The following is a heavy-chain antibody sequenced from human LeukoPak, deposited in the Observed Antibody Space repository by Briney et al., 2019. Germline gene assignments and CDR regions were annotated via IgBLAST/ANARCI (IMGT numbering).Heavy chain of an antibody. Sequence: GGSLRLSCAASGFTFSSYGMHWVRQAPGKGLEWVAFIRYDGSNKYYADSVKGRFTISRDNSKNTLYLRMNSLRAEDTAVYYCAKELQTYDFWSGSVDYWGQGTLVTVSS. D-gene: IGHD3-3*01. J-gene: IGHJ4*02. CDR1: GFTFSSYG. CDR2: IRYDGSNK. V-gene: IGHV3-30*02. CDR3: AKELQTYDFWSGSVDY.